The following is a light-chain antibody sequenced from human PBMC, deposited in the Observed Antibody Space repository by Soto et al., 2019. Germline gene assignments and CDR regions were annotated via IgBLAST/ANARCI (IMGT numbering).Light chain of an antibody. CDR3: QQSYSTPRT. J-gene: IGKJ1*01. V-gene: IGKV1-39*01. CDR2: AAS. Sequence: DIQMTQSPSSLSASVGDRVAITCRASQSIRTYLNWYHQKPGEAPKVLISAASSLQSGVPSRFSGSGSGTDFTLTISSLQPEDFGTYYCQQSYSTPRTFGQGTKVEIK. CDR1: QSIRTY.